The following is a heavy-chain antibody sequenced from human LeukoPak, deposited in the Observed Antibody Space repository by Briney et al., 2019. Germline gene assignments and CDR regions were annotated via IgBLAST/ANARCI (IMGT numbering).Heavy chain of an antibody. CDR1: GYTFTSYG. Sequence: ASVKVSCKASGYTFTSYGISWVRQAPGQGLEWMGWISAYNGNTNYAQKLQGRVTMTTDTSTSTAYMELRSLRSDDTAVYYCAREGRFLEWLYTRYYYYGMDVWGQGTTVTVSS. CDR2: ISAYNGNT. CDR3: AREGRFLEWLYTRYYYYGMDV. D-gene: IGHD3-3*01. V-gene: IGHV1-18*01. J-gene: IGHJ6*02.